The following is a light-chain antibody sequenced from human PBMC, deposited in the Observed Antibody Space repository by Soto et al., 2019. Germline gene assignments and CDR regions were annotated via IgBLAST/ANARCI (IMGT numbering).Light chain of an antibody. CDR1: SSDVGSWNY. Sequence: QSALTQPASVSGSPGQSITISCTGTSSDVGSWNYVSWYQHHPGKAPKLMIYDVSNRPSGVSNRFSGSKSGNTASLTISGLQAEDEADYYCSSYTSRSTLYVFGTGTKVTVL. CDR3: SSYTSRSTLYV. V-gene: IGLV2-14*03. CDR2: DVS. J-gene: IGLJ1*01.